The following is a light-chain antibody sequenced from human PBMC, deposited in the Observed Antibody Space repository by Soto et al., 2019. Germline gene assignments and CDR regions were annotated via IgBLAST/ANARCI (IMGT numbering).Light chain of an antibody. J-gene: IGKJ5*01. CDR3: QQRKNWQVT. CDR2: DAS. Sequence: EIVLTQSPVTLSLSPGERATLSCRASQSVGSYLAWYQQKPGQAPRLLIYDASNRATGIPARFTGSGSETDFTLTISCLEPEDFAVYYCQQRKNWQVTFGQGTRLEIK. V-gene: IGKV3-11*01. CDR1: QSVGSY.